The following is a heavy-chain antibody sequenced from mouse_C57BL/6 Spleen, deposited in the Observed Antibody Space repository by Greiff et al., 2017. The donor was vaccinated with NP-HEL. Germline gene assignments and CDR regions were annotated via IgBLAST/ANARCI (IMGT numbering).Heavy chain of an antibody. V-gene: IGHV5-17*01. CDR2: ISSGSSTI. D-gene: IGHD2-4*01. Sequence: EVKLVESGGGLVKPGGSLKLSCAASGFTFSDYGMHWVRQAPEKGLEWVAYISSGSSTIYYADTVKGRFTISRDNATNTLCLQMTSLRSEDTAMYYCAREGLRRGNAMDYWGQGTSVTVSS. J-gene: IGHJ4*01. CDR1: GFTFSDYG. CDR3: AREGLRRGNAMDY.